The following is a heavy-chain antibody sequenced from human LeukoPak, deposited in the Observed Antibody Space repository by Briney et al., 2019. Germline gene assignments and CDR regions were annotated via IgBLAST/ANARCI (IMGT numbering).Heavy chain of an antibody. V-gene: IGHV4-34*01. J-gene: IGHJ6*03. Sequence: SETLSLTCAVYGGSFSGYYWSWIRQPPGKGLEWIGEINHSGSTNYNPSLKSRVTISVDTSKNQFSLKLSSVTAADTAVYYCARAGDSSGYYSYYYYYYMDVWGQGTLVTVSS. CDR1: GGSFSGYY. D-gene: IGHD3-22*01. CDR2: INHSGST. CDR3: ARAGDSSGYYSYYYYYYMDV.